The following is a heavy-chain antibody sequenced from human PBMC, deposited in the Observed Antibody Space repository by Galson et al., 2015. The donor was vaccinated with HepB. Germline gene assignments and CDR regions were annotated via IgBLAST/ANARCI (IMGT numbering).Heavy chain of an antibody. CDR3: ARGLIGPAAIKGDWFDP. J-gene: IGHJ5*02. CDR1: GFTFSSYS. Sequence: SLRLSCAASGFTFSSYSMNWVRQAPGKGLEWVSSISSSSSYIYYADSVKGRFTISRDNATNSLYLQLNSLRAEDTAVYYCARGLIGPAAIKGDWFDPWGQGTLVTVSS. D-gene: IGHD2-2*02. V-gene: IGHV3-21*01. CDR2: ISSSSSYI.